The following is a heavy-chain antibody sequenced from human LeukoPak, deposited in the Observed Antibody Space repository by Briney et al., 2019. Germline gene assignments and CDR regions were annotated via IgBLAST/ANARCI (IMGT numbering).Heavy chain of an antibody. Sequence: PVASVKVSCKASGYTFTGYYMHWVRQAPGQGLEWMGWINPNSGGTNYAQKFQGRVTMTRDTSISTAYMELRSLRSDDTAVYYCARVRAPRYNWNYVSGFDYWGQGTLVTVSS. J-gene: IGHJ4*02. V-gene: IGHV1-2*02. D-gene: IGHD1-7*01. CDR1: GYTFTGYY. CDR3: ARVRAPRYNWNYVSGFDY. CDR2: INPNSGGT.